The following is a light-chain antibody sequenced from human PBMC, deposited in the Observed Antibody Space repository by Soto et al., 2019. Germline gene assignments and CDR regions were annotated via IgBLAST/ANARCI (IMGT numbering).Light chain of an antibody. CDR1: QRINNY. Sequence: DVQVAQSPSSMSASVGDRVTITWRARQRINNYLNWYQHKPGKAPKLLVYAASTLQDGVPSRFSGSGSGTDFTLTISRLQPEDFAVYYCQQSYSSWLTVGGGTKVDIK. V-gene: IGKV1-39*01. CDR2: AAS. CDR3: QQSYSSWLT. J-gene: IGKJ4*01.